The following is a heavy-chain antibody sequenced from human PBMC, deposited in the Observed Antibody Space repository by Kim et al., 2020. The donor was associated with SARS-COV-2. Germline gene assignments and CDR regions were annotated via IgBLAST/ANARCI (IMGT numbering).Heavy chain of an antibody. J-gene: IGHJ4*02. Sequence: YVDSGKGRFTSSRDNSGNTVFLQMNNLTPEDTAVYYCARRDFWSSYPFDHWGQGTLVTVSS. CDR3: ARRDFWSSYPFDH. V-gene: IGHV3-30*03. D-gene: IGHD3-3*01.